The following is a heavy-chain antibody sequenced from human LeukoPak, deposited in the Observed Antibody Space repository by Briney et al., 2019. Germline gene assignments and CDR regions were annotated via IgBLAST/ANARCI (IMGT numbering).Heavy chain of an antibody. CDR3: TSSSYYGGYPGY. CDR2: IRSKANSYAT. V-gene: IGHV3-73*01. J-gene: IGHJ4*02. CDR1: GFTFSGSG. Sequence: GGSLRLSCAASGFTFSGSGVHWVRQASGKGLEWVGRIRSKANSYATAYAASVKGRFTISRDDSKNTAYLQMNSLKTGDTAIYYCTSSSYYGGYPGYWGQGTLVTVSS. D-gene: IGHD5-12*01.